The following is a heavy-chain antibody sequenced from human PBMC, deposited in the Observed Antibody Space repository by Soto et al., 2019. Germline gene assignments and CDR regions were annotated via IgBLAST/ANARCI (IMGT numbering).Heavy chain of an antibody. D-gene: IGHD6-13*01. CDR1: GFTFSGSA. V-gene: IGHV3-73*02. CDR2: IRSKADSYAT. Sequence: EVQLVESGGGLVQPGGSLKLSCAASGFTFSGSAMHWVRQASGKGLEWVGRIRSKADSYATAYAASVNGRFTISRDDSKNTAYLQMNSLKTEDTAVYYCAIPSSRWYPGFDPWGQGTLVTVSS. J-gene: IGHJ5*02. CDR3: AIPSSRWYPGFDP.